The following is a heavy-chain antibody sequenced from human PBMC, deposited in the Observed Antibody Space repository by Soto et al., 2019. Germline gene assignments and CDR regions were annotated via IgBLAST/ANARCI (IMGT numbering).Heavy chain of an antibody. CDR1: GFTFSNYG. J-gene: IGHJ4*02. Sequence: QVQLVESGGGVVQPGRSLRLSRAASGFTFSNYGLHWVRQTPGKGLEWVAVIWYDGSNKYYGDSVKGRFAISRDDSRNTLYLQMNSLRAEDTAVYYCARDHSGYYFDYWGQGTLVTVSS. CDR2: IWYDGSNK. V-gene: IGHV3-33*01. D-gene: IGHD5-12*01. CDR3: ARDHSGYYFDY.